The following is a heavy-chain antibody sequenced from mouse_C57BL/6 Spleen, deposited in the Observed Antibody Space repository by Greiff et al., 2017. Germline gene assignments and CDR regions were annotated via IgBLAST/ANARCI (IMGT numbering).Heavy chain of an antibody. CDR2: ISDGGSYT. J-gene: IGHJ1*03. V-gene: IGHV5-4*03. Sequence: EVNVVESGGGLVKPGGSLKLSCAASGFTFSSYAMSWVRQTPEKRFEWVATISDGGSYTYYPDNVKGRFTISRDNAKNNLYLQMSHLKSEDTAMYYCARALTPYDDYDGGYFDVWGTGTTVTVSS. CDR3: ARALTPYDDYDGGYFDV. D-gene: IGHD2-4*01. CDR1: GFTFSSYA.